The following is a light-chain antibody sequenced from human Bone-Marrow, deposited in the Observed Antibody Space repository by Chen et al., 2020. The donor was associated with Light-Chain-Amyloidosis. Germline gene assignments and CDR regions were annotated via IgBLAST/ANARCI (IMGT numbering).Light chain of an antibody. CDR2: AAS. CDR3: QHYGNSPPWT. CDR1: QSVSSDY. V-gene: IGKV3-20*01. J-gene: IGKJ1*01. Sequence: EIVLTQSPGTLSLSPGERATLSCRASQSVSSDYLAWYQQKPGQAPRLLIYAASSRATGIPDRFSGSVSGSDFTLTISRLEPEDFAVYYCQHYGNSPPWTFGQGTKVEIK.